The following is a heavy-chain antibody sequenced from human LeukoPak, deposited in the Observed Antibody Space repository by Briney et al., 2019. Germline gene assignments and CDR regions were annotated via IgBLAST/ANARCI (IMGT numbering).Heavy chain of an antibody. V-gene: IGHV4-61*02. Sequence: PSETLSLTCTVSGHSISSGDNYWSWIRQPAGKGLEWIGRIYTSGSTNYNPSLKSRVTISGDTSKNQFSLRLSSVTAADTAVYYRARASYSYDINGWVPFDYWGQGALVTVSS. CDR1: GHSISSGDNY. CDR2: IYTSGST. D-gene: IGHD3-22*01. CDR3: ARASYSYDINGWVPFDY. J-gene: IGHJ4*02.